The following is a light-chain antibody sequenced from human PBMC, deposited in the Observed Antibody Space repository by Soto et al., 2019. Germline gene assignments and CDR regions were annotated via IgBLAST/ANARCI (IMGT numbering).Light chain of an antibody. CDR3: PVCGSSSALGV. J-gene: IGLJ1*01. Sequence: SYELTQPPSMSAAPGHTATITCGGYKIGSKSVHWCQRRRGQAPVLVVYDDSHRPSGIPERFSGCNSGNPAPLTISRVEAGDEADYYCPVCGSSSALGVFGTGHKVTGL. CDR2: DDS. V-gene: IGLV3-21*02. CDR1: KIGSKS.